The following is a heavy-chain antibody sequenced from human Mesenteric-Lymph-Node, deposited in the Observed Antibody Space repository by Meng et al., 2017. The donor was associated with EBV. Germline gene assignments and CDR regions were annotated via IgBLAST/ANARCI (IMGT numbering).Heavy chain of an antibody. V-gene: IGHV4-39*07. J-gene: IGHJ5*02. CDR1: GGSISSSSYY. D-gene: IGHD2-15*01. Sequence: QESGPGLVKPSETLSLPCTVSGGSISSSSYYWGWIRQPPGKGLEWIGSIYYSGSTYYNPSLKSRVTISVDTSKNQFSLKLSSVTAADTAVYYCARDLVVAATPDIWWFDPWGQGTLVTVSS. CDR3: ARDLVVAATPDIWWFDP. CDR2: IYYSGST.